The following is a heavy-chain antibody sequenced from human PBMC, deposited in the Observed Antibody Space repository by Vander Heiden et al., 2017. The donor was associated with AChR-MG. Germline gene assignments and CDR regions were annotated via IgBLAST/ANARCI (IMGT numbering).Heavy chain of an antibody. CDR3: ARDFNWAPGDC. Sequence: QVQLVESGGGVVQPGGSLRLSCAASGFIFSIYGMHWVRQAPGKGLEWVAYIRADGSDKFYADSVKGRFIISRDTSKNTLHLLMNSLRAGDTALYYCARDFNWAPGDCWGQGTLVTVSS. D-gene: IGHD3-16*01. CDR2: IRADGSDK. J-gene: IGHJ4*02. V-gene: IGHV3-30*02. CDR1: GFIFSIYG.